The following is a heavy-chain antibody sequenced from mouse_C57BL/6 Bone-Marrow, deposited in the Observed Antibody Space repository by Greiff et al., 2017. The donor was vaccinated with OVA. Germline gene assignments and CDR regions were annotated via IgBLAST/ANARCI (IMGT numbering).Heavy chain of an antibody. CDR1: GFTFSDYY. Sequence: EVQLVESGGGLVQPGGSLKLSCAASGFTFSDYYMYWVRQTPEKRLEWVAYISNGGGSTYYPDTVKGRFTISRDNAKNTLYLQMSRLKSEDTAMYYCARRGLYGNWDYWGQGTTLTVSS. CDR2: ISNGGGST. V-gene: IGHV5-12*01. J-gene: IGHJ2*01. D-gene: IGHD2-1*01. CDR3: ARRGLYGNWDY.